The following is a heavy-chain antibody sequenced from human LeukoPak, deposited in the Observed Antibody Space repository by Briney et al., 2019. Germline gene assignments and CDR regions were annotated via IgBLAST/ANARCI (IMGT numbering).Heavy chain of an antibody. J-gene: IGHJ3*02. CDR3: ASILWLYYYGRGGAFDI. CDR1: GFTFSSYW. V-gene: IGHV3-7*01. Sequence: QTGGSLRLSCAASGFTFSSYWMSWVRQAPGKGLEWVANIKQDGSEKYYVDSVKGRFTISRDNAKNSLYLQMSSLRAEDTAVYYCASILWLYYYGRGGAFDIWGQGTMVTVSS. D-gene: IGHD3-10*02. CDR2: IKQDGSEK.